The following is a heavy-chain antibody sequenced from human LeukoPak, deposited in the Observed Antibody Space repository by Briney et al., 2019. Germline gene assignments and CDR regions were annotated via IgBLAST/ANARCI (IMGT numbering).Heavy chain of an antibody. CDR2: IWYDGSNK. V-gene: IGHV3-33*06. CDR3: AKAGEGGYDSNYYYYMDV. J-gene: IGHJ6*03. CDR1: GFTFSSYG. Sequence: GGSLRLSCAASGFTFSSYGMHWVRQAPGKGLEWVAVIWYDGSNKYYADSVKGRFTISRDNSKNTPYLQMNSLRAEDTAVYYCAKAGEGGYDSNYYYYMDVWGKGTTVTVSS. D-gene: IGHD5-12*01.